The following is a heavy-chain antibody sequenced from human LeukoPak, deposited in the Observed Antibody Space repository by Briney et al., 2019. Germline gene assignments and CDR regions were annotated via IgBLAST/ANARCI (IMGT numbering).Heavy chain of an antibody. CDR2: IYGSGST. Sequence: XXXVXXDSXXSAYYWGWIRQPPGKGLEWFGNIYGSGSTYYNPSLRSRVTISLDTSKNQFSLRMSSVTAADTAVYYXXXXKGSGWYFDFWGQGTLVTVSS. CDR1: XDSXXSAYY. V-gene: IGHV4-38-2*01. D-gene: IGHD6-19*01. J-gene: IGHJ4*02. CDR3: XXXKGSGWYFDF.